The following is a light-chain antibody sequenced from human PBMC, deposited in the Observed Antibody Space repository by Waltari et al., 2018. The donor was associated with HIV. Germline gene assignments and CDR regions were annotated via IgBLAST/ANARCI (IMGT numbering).Light chain of an antibody. CDR1: SSTIGAGYD. J-gene: IGLJ2*01. V-gene: IGLV1-40*01. CDR2: GNS. CDR3: QSYDSSLSGSKV. Sequence: QSVLTQPPSVSGAPGQRVTISCPGSSSTIGAGYDVPWYQQLPGTAPKLLIYGNSNRPSGVPDRFSGSKSGTSASLAITGLQAEDEADYYCQSYDSSLSGSKVFGGGTKLTVL.